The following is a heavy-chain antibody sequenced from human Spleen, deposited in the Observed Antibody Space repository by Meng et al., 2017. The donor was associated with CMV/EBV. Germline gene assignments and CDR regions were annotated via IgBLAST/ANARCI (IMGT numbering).Heavy chain of an antibody. D-gene: IGHD2-15*01. J-gene: IGHJ4*02. CDR1: GFIFDDYA. V-gene: IGHV3-9*01. CDR3: AKALGVVNLRGGWDY. CDR2: ISWNSNKI. Sequence: GGSLRLSCAASGFIFDDYAMHWVRHVPGKGLEWVSGISWNSNKIGYAASVKGRFTISRDNAKKLLYLQMNSLTTEDSAFYYCAKALGVVNLRGGWDYWGQGTLVTVSS.